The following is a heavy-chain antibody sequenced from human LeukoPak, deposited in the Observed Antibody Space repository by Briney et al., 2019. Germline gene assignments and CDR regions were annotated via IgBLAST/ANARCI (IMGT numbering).Heavy chain of an antibody. CDR2: IWYDGSNK. CDR3: ARWDIVVVPAATTFDY. J-gene: IGHJ4*02. D-gene: IGHD2-2*01. CDR1: GFTFSSYG. V-gene: IGHV3-33*01. Sequence: GGSLRLSCAASGFTFSSYGMHWVRQAPGKGLEWVAVIWYDGSNKYYADSVKGRFTISRDNSKNTLYLQMNSLRAEDTAVYYCARWDIVVVPAATTFDYWGQGTLVTVSS.